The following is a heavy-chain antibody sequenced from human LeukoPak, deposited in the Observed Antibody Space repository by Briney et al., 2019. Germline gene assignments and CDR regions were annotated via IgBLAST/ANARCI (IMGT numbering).Heavy chain of an antibody. V-gene: IGHV3-48*03. CDR1: GFTFSSYE. Sequence: GGSLRLSCAASGFTFSSYEMNWVRQAPGKGLEWVSYISSSGSTIYYADSVKGRFTISRDNAKNSLYLQMNSLRAEDTAVYYCARDLGYDSSGEAYWGQGTLGTVSS. D-gene: IGHD3-22*01. J-gene: IGHJ4*02. CDR3: ARDLGYDSSGEAY. CDR2: ISSSGSTI.